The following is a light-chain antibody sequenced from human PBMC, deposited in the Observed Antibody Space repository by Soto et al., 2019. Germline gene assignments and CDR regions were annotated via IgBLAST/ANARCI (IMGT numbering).Light chain of an antibody. CDR3: QQYNNWPRT. J-gene: IGKJ1*01. V-gene: IGKV3-15*01. Sequence: EIVMTQSPGPLSVSPGERATLSCRASQSVSSNLAWYQQKPGQAPSLLIYGASTRATGIPARFSGSGSGTEFALTISSLQSEDFAVYYCQQYNNWPRTFGQGTKV. CDR1: QSVSSN. CDR2: GAS.